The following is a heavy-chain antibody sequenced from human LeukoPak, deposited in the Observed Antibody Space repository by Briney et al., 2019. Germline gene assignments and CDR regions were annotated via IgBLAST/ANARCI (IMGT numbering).Heavy chain of an antibody. V-gene: IGHV4-34*01. J-gene: IGHJ3*02. CDR3: AREVTMVRGVIIGPDAFDI. Sequence: PSETLSLTCAVYGGSFSGYYWSWIRQPPGKGLEWIGEINHSGSTNYNPSLKSRVTISVDTSKNQFSLKLSSVTAADTAVYYCAREVTMVRGVIIGPDAFDIWGQGTMVTVSS. CDR2: INHSGST. CDR1: GGSFSGYY. D-gene: IGHD3-10*01.